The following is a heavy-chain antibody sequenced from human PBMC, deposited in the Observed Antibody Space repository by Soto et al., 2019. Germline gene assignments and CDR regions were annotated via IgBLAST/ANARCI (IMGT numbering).Heavy chain of an antibody. V-gene: IGHV1-69*02. CDR2: IIPILGIP. J-gene: IGHJ4*02. Sequence: QVQLVQSGAEVKKPGSSVKVSCKASGGTFNSYTINWVRQAPGLGLEWMGRIIPILGIPNYAQKFQGRVTITADISTTTAYTELTTLRPADTAVSSSPTQAVYASGGSSPNFHFSGPGTLVTVSS. CDR1: GGTFNSYT. D-gene: IGHD3-10*01. CDR3: PTQAVYASGGSSPNFHF.